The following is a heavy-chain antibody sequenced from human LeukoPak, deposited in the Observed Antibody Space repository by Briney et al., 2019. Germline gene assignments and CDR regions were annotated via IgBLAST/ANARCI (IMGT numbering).Heavy chain of an antibody. V-gene: IGHV4-61*02. CDR1: GGSISSGSYY. CDR3: ARGVYDILTGYLHDNWFDP. D-gene: IGHD3-9*01. CDR2: IYTRGST. Sequence: SETLSLTCTVSGGSISSGSYYWNWIRQPAGKGLEWIGRIYTRGSTNYNPSLKSRVTISVDTSKNQFSLKLSSVTAADTAVYYCARGVYDILTGYLHDNWFDPWGQGTLVTVSS. J-gene: IGHJ5*02.